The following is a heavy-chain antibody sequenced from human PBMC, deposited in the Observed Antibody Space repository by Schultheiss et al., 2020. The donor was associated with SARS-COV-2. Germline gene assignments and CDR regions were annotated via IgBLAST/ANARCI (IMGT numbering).Heavy chain of an antibody. CDR3: ATGPPLNRGWFDP. D-gene: IGHD2/OR15-2a*01. Sequence: ASVKVSCKASGYTFTSYGISWVRQATGQGLEWMGWMNPNSGNTNYAQKLQGRVTMTEDTSTDTAYMELSSLRSEDTAVYYCATGPPLNRGWFDPWGQGTLVTVSS. CDR1: GYTFTSYG. V-gene: IGHV1-8*02. CDR2: MNPNSGNT. J-gene: IGHJ5*02.